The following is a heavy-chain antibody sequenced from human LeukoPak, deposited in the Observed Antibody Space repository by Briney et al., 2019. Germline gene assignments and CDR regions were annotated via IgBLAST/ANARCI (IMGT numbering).Heavy chain of an antibody. CDR2: IYYSGST. V-gene: IGHV4-39*07. J-gene: IGHJ3*02. CDR3: ARFRPYGDYMRDAFDI. D-gene: IGHD4-17*01. CDR1: GGSISSSSYY. Sequence: PSETLSLTCTVSGGSISSSSYYWGWIRQPPGKGLEWIGSIYYSGSTYYNPSLKSRVTISVDTSKNQFSLKLSSVTAADTAVYYCARFRPYGDYMRDAFDIWGQGTLVTVSS.